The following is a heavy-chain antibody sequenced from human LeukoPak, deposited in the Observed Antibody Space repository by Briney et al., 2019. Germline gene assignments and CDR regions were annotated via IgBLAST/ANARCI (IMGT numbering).Heavy chain of an antibody. V-gene: IGHV3-7*01. Sequence: PGGSLRLSCAASGFTFSSYWMSWVRQAPGKGLEWVANIKQDGSEKYYVDSVKGRFTISRDNAKNSLYLQMNSLRAEDTAVYYCARVGCSGGSCYPNLFYYYYYYGMDVWGQGTTVTVSS. CDR1: GFTFSSYW. CDR2: IKQDGSEK. J-gene: IGHJ6*02. CDR3: ARVGCSGGSCYPNLFYYYYYYGMDV. D-gene: IGHD2-15*01.